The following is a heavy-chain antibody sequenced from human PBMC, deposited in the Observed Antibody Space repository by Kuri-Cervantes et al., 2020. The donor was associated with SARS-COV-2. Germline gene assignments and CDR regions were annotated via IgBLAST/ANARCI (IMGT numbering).Heavy chain of an antibody. Sequence: ESLKISCAVSGYSISSGYYWGWIRQPPGKGLEWIGSIYHSGSTYYNPSFKSRVTISVDTSKNQFSLKLSSVTAADTAVYYCARQLGHLDYWGQGTLVTVSS. CDR2: IYHSGST. J-gene: IGHJ4*02. V-gene: IGHV4-38-2*01. D-gene: IGHD3-10*01. CDR3: ARQLGHLDY. CDR1: GYSISSGYY.